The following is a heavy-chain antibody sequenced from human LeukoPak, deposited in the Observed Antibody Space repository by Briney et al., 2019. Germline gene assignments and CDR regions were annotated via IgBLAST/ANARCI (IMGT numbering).Heavy chain of an antibody. J-gene: IGHJ4*02. D-gene: IGHD1-26*01. V-gene: IGHV4-4*07. CDR1: GGSFSGYY. CDR3: ARDPIVGAALDY. Sequence: SETLSLTCAVYGGSFSGYYWSWIRQPAGRGLEWMGRIYSRGNPNYNPSLQSRLTISADRAKNEFSLKLNSVTAADTAVYYCARDPIVGAALDYWGQGTLVTVSS. CDR2: IYSRGNP.